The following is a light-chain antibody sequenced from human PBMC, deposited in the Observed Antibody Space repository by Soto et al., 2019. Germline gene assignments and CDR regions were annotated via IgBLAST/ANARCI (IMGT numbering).Light chain of an antibody. Sequence: EIVLTQSPATLSLSPGERATLSCRASQSVDSYLAWYQQKPGQAPRLLIYDASNSATGIPARFSGSGSGTDFTITISSLEPEDFAVYYCQQRSNWPPWTFGQGTKVEIK. J-gene: IGKJ1*01. CDR2: DAS. CDR1: QSVDSY. V-gene: IGKV3-11*01. CDR3: QQRSNWPPWT.